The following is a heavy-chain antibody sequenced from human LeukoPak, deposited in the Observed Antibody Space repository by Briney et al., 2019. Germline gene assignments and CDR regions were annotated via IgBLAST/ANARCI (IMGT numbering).Heavy chain of an antibody. D-gene: IGHD1-1*01. Sequence: SETLSLTCTVSGGSISSSSYYWGWIRQPPGKGLEWIGSIYYSGSTYYNPSLKSRVTISVHTSKNQFSLKLRSVTAADTAVYYCARPVPSRLGWFDPWGQGTLVTVSS. CDR2: IYYSGST. CDR1: GGSISSSSYY. CDR3: ARPVPSRLGWFDP. J-gene: IGHJ5*02. V-gene: IGHV4-39*01.